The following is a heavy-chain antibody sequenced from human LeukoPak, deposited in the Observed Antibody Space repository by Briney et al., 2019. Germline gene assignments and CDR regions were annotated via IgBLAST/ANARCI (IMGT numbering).Heavy chain of an antibody. J-gene: IGHJ4*02. Sequence: GGSLRLSCAASGFTVSSNYMSWVRQAPGKGLEWVSVIYSGGSTYYADSVKGRFTISRDNSKNTLYLQMNSLRAEDTAVYYCAKDEDAYGGNHYFDYWGQGTLVTVSS. V-gene: IGHV3-66*01. CDR3: AKDEDAYGGNHYFDY. CDR2: IYSGGST. D-gene: IGHD4-23*01. CDR1: GFTVSSNY.